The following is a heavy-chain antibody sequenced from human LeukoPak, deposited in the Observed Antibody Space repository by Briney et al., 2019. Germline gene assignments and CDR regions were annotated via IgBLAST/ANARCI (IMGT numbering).Heavy chain of an antibody. CDR2: INHSGST. Sequence: SETLSLTCAVYGGSFSGYYWSWIRQPPGKGLEWIGEINHSGSTNYNPSLKSRVTISVDTSKNQFSLKLSSVTAADTAVYYCKGSGSYYYYYYGMDVWGQGTTVTVSS. D-gene: IGHD3-10*01. J-gene: IGHJ6*02. V-gene: IGHV4-34*01. CDR3: KGSGSYYYYYYGMDV. CDR1: GGSFSGYY.